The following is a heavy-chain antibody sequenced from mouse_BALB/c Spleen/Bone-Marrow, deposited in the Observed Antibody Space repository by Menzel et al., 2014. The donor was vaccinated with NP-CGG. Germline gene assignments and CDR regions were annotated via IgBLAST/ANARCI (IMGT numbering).Heavy chain of an antibody. J-gene: IGHJ2*01. CDR2: IYPGDGST. CDR3: ARQGGPYYFDY. V-gene: IGHV1S56*01. CDR1: GYTFTSYY. Sequence: QVQLQQPGPELVKPGASVKMSCKASGYTFTSYYIHWVKQRPGQGLEWIGWIYPGDGSTKYNEKFKGKTTLTADKSSSTAYMLLSRLTSEDSAIYFCARQGGPYYFDYWGQGTTLTVSS. D-gene: IGHD3-3*01.